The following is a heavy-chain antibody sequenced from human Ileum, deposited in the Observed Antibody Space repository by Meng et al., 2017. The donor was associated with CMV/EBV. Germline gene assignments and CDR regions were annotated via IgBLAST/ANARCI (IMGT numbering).Heavy chain of an antibody. CDR1: EFTCSSHA. Sequence: SLRLSCAAYEFTCSSHAMNWARQDPGKRLEWVSGISDSGGRTYYADSVKGRFTISRDNSKNTLYLQMNSLRAEDTAVYYCAKQHLAYWGHGTLVTVSS. V-gene: IGHV3-23*01. CDR3: AKQHLAY. CDR2: ISDSGGRT. J-gene: IGHJ4*01.